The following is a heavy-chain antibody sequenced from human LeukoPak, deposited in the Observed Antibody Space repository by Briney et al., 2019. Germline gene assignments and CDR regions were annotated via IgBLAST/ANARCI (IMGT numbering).Heavy chain of an antibody. CDR3: SRELRTRWLRPERDCEY. V-gene: IGHV3-74*01. J-gene: IGHJ4*02. CDR2: INCDGSST. CDR1: GFTFSSYL. D-gene: IGHD5-12*01. Sequence: PGGSLRLSCAASGFTFSSYLMHWVRQAPGKGLGWVSRINCDGSSTSDADSVKGRFTIARDNAKNTLYLQMNRLRAEDTAVYYCSRELRTRWLRPERDCEYWGQGNLVTVSS.